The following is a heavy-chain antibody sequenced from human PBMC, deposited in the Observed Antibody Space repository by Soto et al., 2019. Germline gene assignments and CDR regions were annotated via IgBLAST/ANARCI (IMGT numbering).Heavy chain of an antibody. CDR1: GGSFSGYY. J-gene: IGHJ4*02. Sequence: SETLSLTCAVYGGSFSGYYWSWIRQPPGKGLEWIGEINHSGNTNYNPSLKSRVTISVDTSKNQFSLKLNSVTAADTAVYYCASKFRYFDWLTNDYWGQGTLVTVS. V-gene: IGHV4-34*01. CDR2: INHSGNT. D-gene: IGHD3-9*01. CDR3: ASKFRYFDWLTNDY.